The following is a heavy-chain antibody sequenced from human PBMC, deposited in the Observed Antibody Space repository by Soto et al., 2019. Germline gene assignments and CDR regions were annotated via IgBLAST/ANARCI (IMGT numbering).Heavy chain of an antibody. Sequence: QVQLQESGPGLVKPSETLSLTCTVSGGSISSYYWSWIRQPPGKGLEWIGYIYYSGSTNYNPSLRSHVTISVDTAQNQLSRELSSVTAADTAVYYCARGQELVLRFDPWGQGTLVTVSS. J-gene: IGHJ5*02. CDR3: ARGQELVLRFDP. V-gene: IGHV4-59*01. D-gene: IGHD6-13*01. CDR2: IYYSGST. CDR1: GGSISSYY.